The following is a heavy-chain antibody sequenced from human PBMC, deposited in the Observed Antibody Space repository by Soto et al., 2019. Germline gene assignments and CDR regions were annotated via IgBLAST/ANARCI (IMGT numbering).Heavy chain of an antibody. CDR2: ISGGGSST. V-gene: IGHV3-23*01. Sequence: PGGSLRLSCAASGFTFSNYGMNWVRQAPGKGLEWVSGISGGGSSTYYADSVKGRFTISRDNSRNTLSLQMNSLGAEDTAVYYCAGARIVVSRRLGMAVWGQGTTVTVSS. D-gene: IGHD1-26*01. CDR1: GFTFSNYG. J-gene: IGHJ6*02. CDR3: AGARIVVSRRLGMAV.